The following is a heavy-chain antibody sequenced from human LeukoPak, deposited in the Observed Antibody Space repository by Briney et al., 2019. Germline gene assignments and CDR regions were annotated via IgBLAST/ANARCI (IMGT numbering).Heavy chain of an antibody. Sequence: SVKVSYKASGGTFSSYAISWVRQAPGQGLKWMGGIIPIFGTANYAQKFQGRVTITADKSTSTAYMELSSLRSEDTAVYYCARWVQLERRRVKVDGMDVWGKGTTVTVSS. CDR3: ARWVQLERRRVKVDGMDV. V-gene: IGHV1-69*06. CDR1: GGTFSSYA. D-gene: IGHD1-1*01. J-gene: IGHJ6*04. CDR2: IIPIFGTA.